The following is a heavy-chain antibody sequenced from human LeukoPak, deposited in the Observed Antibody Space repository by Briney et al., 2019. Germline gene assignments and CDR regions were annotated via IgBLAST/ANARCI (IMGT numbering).Heavy chain of an antibody. CDR1: GFTFSMYW. CDR3: ASHYYDFWSGYYFDY. J-gene: IGHJ4*02. D-gene: IGHD3-3*01. V-gene: IGHV3-7*01. Sequence: GGSLRLSCAASGFTFSMYWMSWVRQAPGKGLEWVANIKQEGSEKYYVDSVKGRFTISRDNGKNSLYLQMNSLRGEDTAGYYCASHYYDFWSGYYFDYWGLGTLVTVSS. CDR2: IKQEGSEK.